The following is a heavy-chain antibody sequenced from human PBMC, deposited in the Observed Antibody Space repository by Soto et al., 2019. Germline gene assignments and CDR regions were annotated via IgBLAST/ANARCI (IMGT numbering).Heavy chain of an antibody. J-gene: IGHJ4*02. V-gene: IGHV5-10-1*03. CDR2: IDPDDSYT. CDR1: GYSFTNYW. D-gene: IGHD2-15*01. Sequence: EVQLVQSGAEVKKPGESLRISCKGSGYSFTNYWIHWVRQMAGKGLEWMGRIDPDDSYTNYSPSFQGHVTISVDKSISTAYLQWSSLQASDTAIYYCARLPPPTYCSGSTCSGYWGQGTLVTVSS. CDR3: ARLPPPTYCSGSTCSGY.